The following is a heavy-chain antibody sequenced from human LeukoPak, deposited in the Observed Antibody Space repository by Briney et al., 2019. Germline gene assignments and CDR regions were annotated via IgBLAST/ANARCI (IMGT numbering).Heavy chain of an antibody. V-gene: IGHV3-30*01. J-gene: IGHJ6*03. CDR3: ARTPRGAAGTPDSYYYYYLDV. CDR2: ISYDGSNK. D-gene: IGHD6-13*01. Sequence: GGSLRLSCAPSGFTFSSYAMHWLREAPGKGLECVAVISYDGSNKYYAHSVKVRFTISRDNSKPTLYLQMNSLRAEDTAVYYCARTPRGAAGTPDSYYYYYLDVWGKGTTVTVSS. CDR1: GFTFSSYA.